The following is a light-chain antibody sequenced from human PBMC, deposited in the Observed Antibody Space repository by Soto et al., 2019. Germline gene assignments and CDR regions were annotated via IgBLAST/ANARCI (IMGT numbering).Light chain of an antibody. CDR1: QSVSSN. CDR2: GAS. J-gene: IGKJ1*01. CDR3: QHYNNWPPWT. Sequence: EIVMTQSPVTLSVSPGERATLSCRASQSVSSNLAWYQQKPGQAPRLLIYGASTSATGVTARFSGSGSGTEFTLTISSLQSKDFAVYYCQHYNNWPPWTFGQGTKVEIK. V-gene: IGKV3-15*01.